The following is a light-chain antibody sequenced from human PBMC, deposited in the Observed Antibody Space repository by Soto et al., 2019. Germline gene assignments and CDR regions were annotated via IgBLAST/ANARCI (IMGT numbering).Light chain of an antibody. V-gene: IGKV1-5*01. CDR1: QSIRYY. CDR3: QHHNSYSQT. Sequence: DIQPTQSPPTLSASVGDRVTITCRASQSIRYYLAWYQQMPGKAPKLLIYGASSLQSGVPSRFSGSGSGTELTLTISSLQPDDFATYFCQHHNSYSQTFGQGTKLDIK. CDR2: GAS. J-gene: IGKJ1*01.